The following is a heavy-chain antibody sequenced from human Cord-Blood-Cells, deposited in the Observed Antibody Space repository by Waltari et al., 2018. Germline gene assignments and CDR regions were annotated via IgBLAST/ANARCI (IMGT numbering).Heavy chain of an antibody. CDR2: INHSGST. V-gene: IGHV4-34*01. D-gene: IGHD3-10*01. Sequence: QVQLQQWGARLLKPSETLSLTCAVYGGSFSGYYWSWIRQPPGKGLEWIGEINHSGSTNYNPSLKSRVTISVDTSKNQFSLKLSSVTAADTAVYYCARKTIGELAFDIWGQGTMVTVSS. CDR1: GGSFSGYY. CDR3: ARKTIGELAFDI. J-gene: IGHJ3*02.